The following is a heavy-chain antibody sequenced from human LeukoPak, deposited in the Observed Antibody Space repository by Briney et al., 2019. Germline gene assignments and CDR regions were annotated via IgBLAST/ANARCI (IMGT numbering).Heavy chain of an antibody. CDR2: INHSGST. Sequence: PSETLSLTCAVYGGSLSGYYWSWIRQPPGKGLEWIGEINHSGSTNYNPSLKSRVTISVDTSKNQFSLKLSSVTAADTAVYYCARPAYYDFWSGYSEAWFDPWGQGTLVTVSS. CDR3: ARPAYYDFWSGYSEAWFDP. V-gene: IGHV4-34*01. CDR1: GGSLSGYY. J-gene: IGHJ5*02. D-gene: IGHD3-3*01.